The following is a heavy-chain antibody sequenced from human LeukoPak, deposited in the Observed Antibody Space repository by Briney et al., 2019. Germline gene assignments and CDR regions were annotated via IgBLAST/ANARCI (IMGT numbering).Heavy chain of an antibody. D-gene: IGHD5-18*01. CDR2: INWNGGST. CDR3: ARASGYSYASEY. CDR1: GFTFDDYG. J-gene: IGHJ4*02. Sequence: GRSLRLSCAASGFTFDDYGMSWVRQAPGKGLEWVSGINWNGGSTGYADSVKGRFTISRDNAKNSLYLQMNSLRAEDTALYYCARASGYSYASEYWGQGTLVTVSS. V-gene: IGHV3-20*04.